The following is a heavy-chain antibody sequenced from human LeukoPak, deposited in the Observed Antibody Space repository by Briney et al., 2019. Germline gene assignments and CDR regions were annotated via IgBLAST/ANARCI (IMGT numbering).Heavy chain of an antibody. D-gene: IGHD1-26*01. J-gene: IGHJ3*02. CDR2: INPNSGGT. Sequence: ASVKVSCKASGGTFSSYAISWVRQAPGQGLEWMGWINPNSGGTHYAQKFQDRVTMTRDTSISTAYMELNSLRSDDTAVYYCARVGDIVGATTPYDDFDIWGQGTMVTVSS. CDR1: GGTFSSYA. CDR3: ARVGDIVGATTPYDDFDI. V-gene: IGHV1-2*02.